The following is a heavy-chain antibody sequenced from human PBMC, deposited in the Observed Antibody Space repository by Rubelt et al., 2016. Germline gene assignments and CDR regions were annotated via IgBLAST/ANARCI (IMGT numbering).Heavy chain of an antibody. D-gene: IGHD3-10*01. CDR1: GGSISSGGYY. V-gene: IGHV4-31*03. Sequence: QLQLQESGPGLVKPSETLSLTCTVSGGSISSGGYYWSWIRQHPGKGLEWIGYIYYSGSTYYNPSLKSRVTIAVDTSKNQFSLKLVSVTAADTAVYYCASKKVRGNYGMDVWGQGTTVTVSS. J-gene: IGHJ6*02. CDR3: ASKKVRGNYGMDV. CDR2: IYYSGST.